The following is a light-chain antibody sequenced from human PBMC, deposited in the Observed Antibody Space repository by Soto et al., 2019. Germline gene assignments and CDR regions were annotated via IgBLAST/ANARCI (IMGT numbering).Light chain of an antibody. CDR1: QTIGQK. CDR2: GAS. Sequence: EIVLAQSPATLSVTPGERITLSCRATQTIGQKLAWYLQRPGQAPSLLMYGASTRATDIPARFSGSVSGTEFTLTITGLQSEDFAVYYCPQYNGWPWTFGQGTKVEI. CDR3: PQYNGWPWT. V-gene: IGKV3-15*01. J-gene: IGKJ1*01.